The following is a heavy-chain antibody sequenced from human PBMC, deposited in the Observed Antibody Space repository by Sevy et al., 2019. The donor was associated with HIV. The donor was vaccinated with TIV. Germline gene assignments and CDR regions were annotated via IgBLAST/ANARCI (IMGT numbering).Heavy chain of an antibody. CDR3: AKGGVHWLDWSFDL. J-gene: IGHJ2*01. CDR1: GFTFSNYA. V-gene: IGHV3-23*01. Sequence: GGSLRLSCTASGFTFSNYAMSWVRQAPGKGLEWVSGVSSSGGSSYDADSVEGRFAISNDNCKNRRDLQMKNLRAEDWALYYCAKGGVHWLDWSFDLWGRGTPVTVSS. CDR2: VSSSGGSS. D-gene: IGHD6-19*01.